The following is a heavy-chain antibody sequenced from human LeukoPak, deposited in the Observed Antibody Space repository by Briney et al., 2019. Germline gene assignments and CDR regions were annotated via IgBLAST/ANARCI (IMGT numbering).Heavy chain of an antibody. J-gene: IGHJ5*02. CDR2: INPNSGGT. Sequence: ASVKVSCKASGYTVTGYYMHWVRQSPGQGLEWMGWINPNSGGTNYAQKFQGRVTMTRDTSISTAYMELSRLRSDDTAVYYCAREKIYGDYGRWFDPWGQGTLVTVSS. D-gene: IGHD4-17*01. CDR3: AREKIYGDYGRWFDP. V-gene: IGHV1-2*02. CDR1: GYTVTGYY.